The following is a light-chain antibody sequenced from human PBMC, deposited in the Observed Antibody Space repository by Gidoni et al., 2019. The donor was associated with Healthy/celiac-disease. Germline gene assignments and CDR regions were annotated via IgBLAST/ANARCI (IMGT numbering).Light chain of an antibody. V-gene: IGLV1-44*01. CDR2: SNN. CDR1: SSNIGSNT. CDR3: AAWDDSLNGRGV. Sequence: QSLLTQPPSASGTPGQRVTISWSGSSSNIGSNTVNWYQQLPGTAPKLLIYSNNQRPPGGPDRSSGSKSGTSASLAISGLQSEDEADYYCAAWDDSLNGRGVFGGGTKLTVL. J-gene: IGLJ3*02.